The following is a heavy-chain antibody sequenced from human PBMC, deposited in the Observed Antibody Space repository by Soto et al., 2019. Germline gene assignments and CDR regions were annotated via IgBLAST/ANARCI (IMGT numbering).Heavy chain of an antibody. D-gene: IGHD4-17*01. V-gene: IGHV4-30-4*01. Sequence: SESLSLTCTVSGGSISSGNHYWSWIRQPPGKGLEWIGFISYSGTTHYSASLRSRVSISVDTSKNQFSLDLSSVTAADTAVYYCATMGTPVTGLYYFDYWGQGTLVTVSS. CDR2: ISYSGTT. J-gene: IGHJ4*02. CDR1: GGSISSGNHY. CDR3: ATMGTPVTGLYYFDY.